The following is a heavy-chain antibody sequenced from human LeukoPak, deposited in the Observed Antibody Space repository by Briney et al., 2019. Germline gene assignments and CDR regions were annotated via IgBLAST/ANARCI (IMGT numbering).Heavy chain of an antibody. CDR1: GFTFSGHW. CDR3: TRGHD. J-gene: IGHJ4*02. CDR2: INQDGSGK. Sequence: GGSLRLSCAASGFTFSGHWMSLIRQAPGKGLEWVANINQDGSGKNYVDSVKGRFTISRDNAKNSLYLQMNSLRADDTAVYYCTRGHDWGQGTLVTVSS. V-gene: IGHV3-7*01.